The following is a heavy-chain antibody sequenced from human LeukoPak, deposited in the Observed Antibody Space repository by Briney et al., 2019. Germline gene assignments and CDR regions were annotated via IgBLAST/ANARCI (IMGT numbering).Heavy chain of an antibody. J-gene: IGHJ4*02. D-gene: IGHD6-19*01. V-gene: IGHV1-18*01. CDR2: ISAYNGNT. Sequence: ASVKVSCKASGYIFTSYGISWVRQAPGQGLEWMGWISAYNGNTNYAQKLQGRVTMTTDTSTSTAYMELRSLRSDDTAVYYCAREPSSGWPPTPDYWGQGTLVTVSS. CDR1: GYIFTSYG. CDR3: AREPSSGWPPTPDY.